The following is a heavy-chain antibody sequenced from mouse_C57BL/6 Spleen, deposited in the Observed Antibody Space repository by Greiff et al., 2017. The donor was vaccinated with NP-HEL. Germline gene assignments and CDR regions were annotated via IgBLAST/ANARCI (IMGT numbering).Heavy chain of an antibody. Sequence: EVQGVESGGGLVKPGGSLKLSCAASGFTFSSYAMSWARQTPEKRLEWVATISDGGSYTYYPDNVKGRFTISRDNAKNNLYLQMSLLKSEDTAMYYCARAFYYGNPWFAYWGQGTLVTVSA. D-gene: IGHD2-1*01. CDR1: GFTFSSYA. CDR3: ARAFYYGNPWFAY. V-gene: IGHV5-4*01. J-gene: IGHJ3*01. CDR2: ISDGGSYT.